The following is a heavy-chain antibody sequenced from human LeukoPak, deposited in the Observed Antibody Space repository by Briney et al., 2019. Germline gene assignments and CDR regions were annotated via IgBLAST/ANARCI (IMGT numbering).Heavy chain of an antibody. J-gene: IGHJ4*02. Sequence: GGSLRLSCAASGFTFSRYNMNWIRQAPGKGLEWVSYISSGGTIYYADSVKGRFAISRDNAKNSLYLQMNSLRAEDTAVYYCARSSSWYCLDYWGQGTLVTVSS. CDR2: ISSGGTI. CDR1: GFTFSRYN. CDR3: ARSSSWYCLDY. V-gene: IGHV3-48*01. D-gene: IGHD6-13*01.